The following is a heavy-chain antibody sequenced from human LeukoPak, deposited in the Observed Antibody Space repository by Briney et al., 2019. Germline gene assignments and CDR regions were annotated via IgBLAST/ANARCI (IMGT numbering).Heavy chain of an antibody. CDR1: GYTFTGYD. Sequence: ASVKVSRKTSGYTFTGYDINWVRQAPGQGLEWMGWMKSNSGDTHFAQKFQGRLTMTRNTSISTAFMELSSLRSEDTAVYYCARGEYSSSWYPFDYWGQGSLVTVSS. J-gene: IGHJ4*02. CDR3: ARGEYSSSWYPFDY. V-gene: IGHV1-8*01. D-gene: IGHD6-13*01. CDR2: MKSNSGDT.